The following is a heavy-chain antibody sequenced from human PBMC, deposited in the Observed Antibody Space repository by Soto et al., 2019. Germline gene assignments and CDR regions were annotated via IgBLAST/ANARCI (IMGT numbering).Heavy chain of an antibody. V-gene: IGHV3-23*01. CDR3: ARVVVSTPWGSYYFDY. D-gene: IGHD3-22*01. Sequence: GESLKISCAASGFTFEDYGMSWVRQAPGKGLEWVSSINGGGTTTFYADSVKGRFTISRDNSKNTLYLQMNSLRAEDTAVYYCARVVVSTPWGSYYFDYWGQGTLVTVSS. CDR1: GFTFEDYG. J-gene: IGHJ4*02. CDR2: INGGGTTT.